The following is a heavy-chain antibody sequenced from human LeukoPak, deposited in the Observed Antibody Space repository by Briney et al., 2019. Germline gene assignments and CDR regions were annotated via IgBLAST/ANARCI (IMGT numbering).Heavy chain of an antibody. V-gene: IGHV3-21*01. CDR3: ARDQPIAEWLRLDYYYYYGMDV. J-gene: IGHJ6*02. CDR2: ISSSSSYI. CDR1: GFTFSSYS. D-gene: IGHD5-12*01. Sequence: GGSLRLSCAASGFTFSSYSMNWVRQAPGKGLEWVSSISSSSSYIYYADSVKGRFTISRDNAKNSLYLQMNSLRAEDTAVYYCARDQPIAEWLRLDYYYYYGMDVWGQGTTVTVSS.